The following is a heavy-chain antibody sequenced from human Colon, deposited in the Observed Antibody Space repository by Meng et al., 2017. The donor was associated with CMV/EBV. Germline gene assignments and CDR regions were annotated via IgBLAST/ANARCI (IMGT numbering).Heavy chain of an antibody. V-gene: IGHV1-69*15. J-gene: IGHJ4*02. Sequence: QVQLVQSGAEVKRPGSSVKVSCKASGGSVTSNGVNWVRQAPGQGLEWMGSIIPIFGAPNYAQKFQGRLSITADESTTTAYLELSGLTSDDTAVYYCTRDRRYWGQGTLVTVSS. CDR1: GGSVTSNG. CDR3: TRDRRY. CDR2: IIPIFGAP.